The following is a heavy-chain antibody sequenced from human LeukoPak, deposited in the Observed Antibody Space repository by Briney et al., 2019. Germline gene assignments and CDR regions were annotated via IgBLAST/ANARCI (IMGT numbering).Heavy chain of an antibody. CDR3: ASAMTTVTTQWLDP. D-gene: IGHD4-17*01. CDR2: IYYSGST. J-gene: IGHJ5*02. Sequence: SETLSLTCTVSGGSISSSSYYWGWIRQPPGKGLEWIGSIYYSGSTYYNPSLKSRVTISVDTSKNQFSLKLSSVTAADTAVYYCASAMTTVTTQWLDPWGQGTLVTVSS. V-gene: IGHV4-39*01. CDR1: GGSISSSSYY.